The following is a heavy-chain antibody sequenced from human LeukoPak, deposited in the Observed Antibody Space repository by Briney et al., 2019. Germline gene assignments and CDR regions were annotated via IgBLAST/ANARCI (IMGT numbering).Heavy chain of an antibody. CDR2: IYHSGST. V-gene: IGHV4-30-2*01. CDR3: ARESWNYGSYFDY. Sequence: PSETLSLTCAVSGGSISCGGYSWSWIRQPPGKGLEWIGYIYHSGSTYYNPSLKSRVTISVDRSKNQFSLKLSSVTAADTAVYYCARESWNYGSYFDYWGQGTLVTVSS. CDR1: GGSISCGGYS. J-gene: IGHJ4*02. D-gene: IGHD1-7*01.